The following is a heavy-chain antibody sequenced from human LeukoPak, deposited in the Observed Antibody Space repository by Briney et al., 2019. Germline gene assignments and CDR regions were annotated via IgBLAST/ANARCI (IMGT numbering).Heavy chain of an antibody. CDR2: IIPILGIA. Sequence: SVKVSCKASGYTFTSYGISWVRQAPGQGLEWMGRIIPILGIANYAQKFQGRVTITADKSTSTAYMELSSLRSEDTAVYYCARDAYCGGDCYFAYWGQGTLVTVSS. CDR1: GYTFTSYG. V-gene: IGHV1-69*04. J-gene: IGHJ4*02. D-gene: IGHD2-21*02. CDR3: ARDAYCGGDCYFAY.